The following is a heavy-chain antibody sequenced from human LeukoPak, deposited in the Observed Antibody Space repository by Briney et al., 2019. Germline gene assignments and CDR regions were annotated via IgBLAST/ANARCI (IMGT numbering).Heavy chain of an antibody. J-gene: IGHJ6*02. CDR3: ARDKSPYIMDV. CDR1: GYTFTRYG. D-gene: IGHD3-16*01. Sequence: GASVKVSCKASGYTFTRYGISWVRQAPGKVLEWMGWISADNTNTNFAQKFQDRVIMTTDTSTSTAYMEMRSLRSDDTAIYYCARDKSPYIMDVWGQGTTVTVSS. CDR2: ISADNTNT. V-gene: IGHV1-18*01.